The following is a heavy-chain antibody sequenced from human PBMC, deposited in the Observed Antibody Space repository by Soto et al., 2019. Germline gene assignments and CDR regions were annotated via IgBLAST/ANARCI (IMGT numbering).Heavy chain of an antibody. CDR2: MNPNSGNT. CDR3: ARGHISSTKNWLDP. D-gene: IGHD6-6*01. V-gene: IGHV1-8*01. Sequence: QVQLVQSGAEVKKPGASVKVSCKGSGYTFTSYHINWVRQATGQGLEWMGWMNPNSGNTGYAQTLQGRVTMTWDTSISTAYMEWSSLRFEDTAMYYCARGHISSTKNWLDPWGQGTLVTVSS. CDR1: GYTFTSYH. J-gene: IGHJ5*02.